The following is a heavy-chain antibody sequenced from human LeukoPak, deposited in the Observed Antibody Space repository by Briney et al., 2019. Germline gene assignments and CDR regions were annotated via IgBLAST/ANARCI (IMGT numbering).Heavy chain of an antibody. CDR3: ARGVGYCSSTSCYNGSWFDP. J-gene: IGHJ5*02. CDR1: GGSISSGGYS. CDR2: IYHSGST. Sequence: SETPFLTCAVSGGSISSGGYSWSWIRQPPGKGLEWIGYIYHSGSTYYNPSLKSRVTISVDRSKNQFSLKLSSVTAADTAVYYCARGVGYCSSTSCYNGSWFDPWGQGTLVTVSS. D-gene: IGHD2-2*02. V-gene: IGHV4-30-2*01.